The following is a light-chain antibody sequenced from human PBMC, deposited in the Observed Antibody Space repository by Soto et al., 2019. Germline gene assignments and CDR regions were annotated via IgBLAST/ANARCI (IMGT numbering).Light chain of an antibody. CDR3: QQYGSSVWT. CDR2: GAS. V-gene: IGKV3-20*01. J-gene: IGKJ1*01. CDR1: QSVTSNY. Sequence: IVLTQSPGTLSLSPGERATLSCRASQSVTSNYIAWYQQKLGQAPRLILFGASSRATGIPDRFSGSGSGTDFSLTISRLEPDDLAVYYCQQYGSSVWTFGQGTKVEI.